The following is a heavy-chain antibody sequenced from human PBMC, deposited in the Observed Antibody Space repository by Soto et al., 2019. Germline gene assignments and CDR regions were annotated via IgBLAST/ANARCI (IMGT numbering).Heavy chain of an antibody. CDR1: GGSFSGYY. V-gene: IGHV4-34*01. CDR2: INHSGST. Sequence: PSETLSLTCAVYGGSFSGYYWSWIRQPPGKGLEWIGEINHSGSTNYNPSLKSRVTISVDTSKNQFSLKLSSVTAADTAVDYCASRDPGTSVDYWGQGTLVTVSS. CDR3: ASRDPGTSVDY. D-gene: IGHD1-7*01. J-gene: IGHJ4*02.